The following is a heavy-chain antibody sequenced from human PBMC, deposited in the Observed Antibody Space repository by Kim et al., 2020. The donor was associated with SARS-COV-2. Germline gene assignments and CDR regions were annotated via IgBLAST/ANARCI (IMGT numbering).Heavy chain of an antibody. CDR2: INHSGST. V-gene: IGHV4-34*01. J-gene: IGHJ4*02. Sequence: SETLSLTCAVYGGSFSGYYWSWIRQPPGKGLEWIGEINHSGSTNYNPSLKSRVTISVDTSKNQFSLKLSSVTAADTAVYYCASLCSSTSCYFDYWGQGTL. D-gene: IGHD2-2*01. CDR3: ASLCSSTSCYFDY. CDR1: GGSFSGYY.